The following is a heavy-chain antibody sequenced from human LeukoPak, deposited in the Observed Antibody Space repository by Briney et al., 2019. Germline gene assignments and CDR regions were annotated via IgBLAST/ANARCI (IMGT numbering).Heavy chain of an antibody. V-gene: IGHV4-39*01. D-gene: IGHD4/OR15-4a*01. J-gene: IGHJ5*02. CDR2: IFYNGTT. CDR1: GGPIYSSSFY. CDR3: ARRPRMVASTNWFDP. Sequence: SETLSLTCTVSGGPIYSSSFYWDWVRQPPGMGLEWIGNIFYNGTTYYNSSLKSRVTISVDTSKNLFSLKLTSVTAADSAVYYCARRPRMVASTNWFDPWGQGALVIVSS.